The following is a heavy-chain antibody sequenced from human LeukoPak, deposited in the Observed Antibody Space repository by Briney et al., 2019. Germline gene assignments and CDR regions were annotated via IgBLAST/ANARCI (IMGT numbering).Heavy chain of an antibody. CDR3: ARLDSSGHDY. D-gene: IGHD3-22*01. CDR1: GYTFINYY. V-gene: IGHV1-46*04. J-gene: IGHJ4*02. CDR2: IDPGSGGT. Sequence: GASVKVSCKASGYTFINYYMHWVRQPPGQGLEWMGIIDPGSGGTTYAQKLQGRVTMTRDTSTSTVYMELSSLRSEDTAVYYCARLDSSGHDYWGQGTLVTVSS.